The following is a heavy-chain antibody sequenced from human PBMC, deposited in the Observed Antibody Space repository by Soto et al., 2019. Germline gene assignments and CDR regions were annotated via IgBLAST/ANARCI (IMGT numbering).Heavy chain of an antibody. V-gene: IGHV3-74*01. Sequence: EVQLVESGGGLVQPGGSLRLSCAASGFAFETYAMHWVRQTAGKGLEWVSRIDSDGGATAYADSVRGRFSISRDNAKNTLYLQMNSLRADATAVYYCIKSQHIYEQWGQGTLVTVYS. CDR1: GFAFETYA. J-gene: IGHJ4*01. CDR2: IDSDGGAT. D-gene: IGHD3-16*01. CDR3: IKSQHIYEQ.